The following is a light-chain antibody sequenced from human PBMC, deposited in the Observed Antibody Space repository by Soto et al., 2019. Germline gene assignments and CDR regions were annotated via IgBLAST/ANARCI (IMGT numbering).Light chain of an antibody. Sequence: QSALTQPASVSGSPGQSITFSCTGTATDVGAYNYVSWYQQHPGRAPKLIIYAVTDRPSGVADRFSGSKSGDTASLTISGLQAEDEAHYYCSSFTSSTTLLFGGGTKLTVL. CDR2: AVT. CDR3: SSFTSSTTLL. CDR1: ATDVGAYNY. V-gene: IGLV2-14*01. J-gene: IGLJ2*01.